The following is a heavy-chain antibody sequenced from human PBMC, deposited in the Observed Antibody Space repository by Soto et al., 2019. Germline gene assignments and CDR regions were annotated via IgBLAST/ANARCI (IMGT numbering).Heavy chain of an antibody. J-gene: IGHJ6*02. CDR2: MYNTGST. Sequence: QVQLQESGPGLVKPSETLSLTCTVSGGSISGYYWSWIRQPPGKGLEWIGYMYNTGSTVYNPSFKSRVTISVDRSKNQCSLKLNSVTAADTAVYYCARDLWGYCGTDCYPLDVWGQGTTVTVSS. CDR3: ARDLWGYCGTDCYPLDV. D-gene: IGHD2-21*02. CDR1: GGSISGYY. V-gene: IGHV4-59*01.